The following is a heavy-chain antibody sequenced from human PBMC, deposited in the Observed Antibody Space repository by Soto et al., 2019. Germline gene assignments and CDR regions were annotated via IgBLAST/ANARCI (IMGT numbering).Heavy chain of an antibody. V-gene: IGHV5-10-1*01. D-gene: IGHD1-7*01. CDR2: IDPSDSYT. CDR1: GYSFTSYW. J-gene: IGHJ6*02. Sequence: GESLKISCKGSGYSFTSYWISWVRQMPGKGLEWMGRIDPSDSYTNYSPSLQGHVTISADKSISTAYLQWSSLKASDTAMYYCARQALVGTTLSDYYYGMDVWGQGSTVTVSS. CDR3: ARQALVGTTLSDYYYGMDV.